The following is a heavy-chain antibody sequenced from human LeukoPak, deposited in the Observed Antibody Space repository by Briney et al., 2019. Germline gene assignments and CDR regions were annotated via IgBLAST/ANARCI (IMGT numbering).Heavy chain of an antibody. V-gene: IGHV3-7*01. CDR3: ATRGPNYDYIWGSRSPGYFDF. Sequence: GGYLRLSCAASGFSFSSSWMNWVRHAPGEGLEWVANINQYGSEEHYVDSVKGRFIISRDNARNSVHLQLNSLREEDTAVYYCATRGPNYDYIWGSRSPGYFDFWGRGALVTVSS. CDR2: INQYGSEE. CDR1: GFSFSSSW. J-gene: IGHJ2*01. D-gene: IGHD3-16*01.